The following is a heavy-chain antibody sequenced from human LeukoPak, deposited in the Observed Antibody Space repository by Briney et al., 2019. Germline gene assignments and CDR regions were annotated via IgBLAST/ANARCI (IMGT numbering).Heavy chain of an antibody. J-gene: IGHJ4*02. CDR2: IYYSGST. D-gene: IGHD3-22*01. CDR1: GGSISSSSYY. Sequence: SETLSLTYTVSGGSISSSSYYWGWIRQPPGKGLEWIGSIYYSGSTYYNPSLKSRVTISVDTSKNQSSLKLSSVTAADTAVYYCARLPWRYYDSSGYYSWGQGTLVTVSS. CDR3: ARLPWRYYDSSGYYS. V-gene: IGHV4-39*01.